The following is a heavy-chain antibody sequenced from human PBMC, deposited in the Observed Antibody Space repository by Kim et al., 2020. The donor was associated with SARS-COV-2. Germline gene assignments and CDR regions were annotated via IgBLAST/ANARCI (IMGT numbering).Heavy chain of an antibody. D-gene: IGHD3-10*01. CDR3: ARDRYGSGSYWGMDV. V-gene: IGHV3-21*01. CDR2: ISSSSSYI. Sequence: GGYLRLSCAASGFTFSSYSMNWVRQAPGKGLEWVSSISSSSSYIYYADSVKGRFTISRDNAKNSLYLQMNSLRAEDTAVYYCARDRYGSGSYWGMDVWGQGTTVTVSS. J-gene: IGHJ6*02. CDR1: GFTFSSYS.